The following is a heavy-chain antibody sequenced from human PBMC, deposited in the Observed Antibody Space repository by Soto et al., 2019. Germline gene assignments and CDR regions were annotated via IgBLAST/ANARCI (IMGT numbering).Heavy chain of an antibody. D-gene: IGHD3-10*01. J-gene: IGHJ4*02. Sequence: ASVKVSCKASGNTFTSYDINCVRQATGHGLEWMGWTNPNSGNIGYAQKFQGRVTMTRDTAIRTAYMEVSRLRSDDTAVYYCARGRASGSYYLLDYWGQGTLVTVSS. CDR2: TNPNSGNI. CDR1: GNTFTSYD. CDR3: ARGRASGSYYLLDY. V-gene: IGHV1-8*01.